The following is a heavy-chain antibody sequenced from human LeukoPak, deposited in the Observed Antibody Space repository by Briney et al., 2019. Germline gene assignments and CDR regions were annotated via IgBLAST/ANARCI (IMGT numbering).Heavy chain of an antibody. J-gene: IGHJ4*02. CDR2: IWYDGSNK. CDR1: GFTFSSYG. CDR3: ARDGYYYDSSGYYSYYFDY. V-gene: IGHV3-33*01. D-gene: IGHD3-22*01. Sequence: PGRSLRLSCAASGFTFSSYGMHWVRQAPGKGLEWVAVIWYDGSNKYYADSVKGRFTISRDNSKNTLYLQMNNLRAEDTAVYYCARDGYYYDSSGYYSYYFDYWGQGTLVTVSS.